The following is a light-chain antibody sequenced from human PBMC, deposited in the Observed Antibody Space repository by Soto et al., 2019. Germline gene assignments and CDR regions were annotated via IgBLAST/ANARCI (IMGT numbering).Light chain of an antibody. CDR2: SHN. J-gene: IGLJ2*01. CDR1: SSNVGSNT. Sequence: QPVLTQAPSASGTPGQRVTISCSGSSSNVGSNTVNWYQQLPGTAPKLLIYSHNQRPSGVPDRFSGSKSGTSASLAISGLQSEDEADYYCAAWDDSLNGVVFGGGTKVTVL. CDR3: AAWDDSLNGVV. V-gene: IGLV1-44*01.